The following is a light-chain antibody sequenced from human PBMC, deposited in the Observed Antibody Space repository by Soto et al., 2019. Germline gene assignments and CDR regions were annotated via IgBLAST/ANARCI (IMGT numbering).Light chain of an antibody. Sequence: QSVLTQPASVSGSPGQSITISFTGTSSDVGAYNYVSWYQQYPGKAHKLMIYGVTNRPSGVSNRFSGSKTGNTASLTISGLQAEDEADYYCFSHRGGDSHVFGTGTKVTVL. CDR1: SSDVGAYNY. V-gene: IGLV2-14*01. J-gene: IGLJ1*01. CDR3: FSHRGGDSHV. CDR2: GVT.